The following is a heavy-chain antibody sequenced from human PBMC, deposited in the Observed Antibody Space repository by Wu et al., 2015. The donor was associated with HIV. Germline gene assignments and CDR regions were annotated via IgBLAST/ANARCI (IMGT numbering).Heavy chain of an antibody. CDR1: GYTFTAHY. Sequence: QVQLVQSGAEVAKPGASVRISCQTSGYTFTAHYIHWVRQAPGQGLEWMGWISPVFGTTYYPDKFLGRITITADESTSTAYMELSSLRSDDTAIYYCARDVSRARLYFYYMDVWGKGTPITVSS. CDR2: ISPVFGTT. CDR3: ARDVSRARLYFYYMDV. J-gene: IGHJ6*03. V-gene: IGHV1-69*01. D-gene: IGHD3-3*01.